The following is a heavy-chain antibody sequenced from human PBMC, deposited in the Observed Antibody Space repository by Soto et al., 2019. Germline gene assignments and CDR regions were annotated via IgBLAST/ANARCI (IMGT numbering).Heavy chain of an antibody. CDR3: ARGVYDFWSGYWYFDY. Sequence: GGSLRLSCAASGFTFSSYAMHWVRQAPGKGLEYVSAISSNGGSTYYADSVKGRFTISRDNSKNTLYLQMGSLRAEDMAVYYCARGVYDFWSGYWYFDYWGQGTLVTVSS. D-gene: IGHD3-3*01. V-gene: IGHV3-64*02. CDR2: ISSNGGST. CDR1: GFTFSSYA. J-gene: IGHJ4*02.